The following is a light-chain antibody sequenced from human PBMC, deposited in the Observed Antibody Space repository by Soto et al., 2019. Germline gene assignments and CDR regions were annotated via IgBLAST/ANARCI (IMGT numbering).Light chain of an antibody. V-gene: IGLV1-40*01. Sequence: QSVLTQPPSVSGAPGQRVSISCTGSTSNIGAPYDVHWYQHLPGTAPKLLIYGDNNRPSGVPDRFSGSESGTSASLAITGLQAEDEADYYCQSYDSSLRVVFGGGTKVTVL. CDR1: TSNIGAPYD. CDR2: GDN. CDR3: QSYDSSLRVV. J-gene: IGLJ3*02.